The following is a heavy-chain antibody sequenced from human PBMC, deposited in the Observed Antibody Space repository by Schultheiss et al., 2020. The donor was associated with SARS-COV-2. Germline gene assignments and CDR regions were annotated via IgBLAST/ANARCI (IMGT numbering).Heavy chain of an antibody. CDR3: ARAGEYCSSTSCHRGYYMDV. CDR2: IYPGDSDT. D-gene: IGHD2-2*01. CDR1: GYSFTSYW. J-gene: IGHJ6*03. Sequence: GESLKISCKGSGYSFTSYWIGWVRQMPGKGLEWMGIIYPGDSDTRYSPSFQGQVTISADKSISTAYLQWSSLKASDTAMYYCARAGEYCSSTSCHRGYYMDVWGKGTTVTVSS. V-gene: IGHV5-51*01.